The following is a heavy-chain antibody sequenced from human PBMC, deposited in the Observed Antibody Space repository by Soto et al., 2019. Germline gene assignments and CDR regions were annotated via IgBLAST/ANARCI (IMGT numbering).Heavy chain of an antibody. D-gene: IGHD4-4*01. V-gene: IGHV1-46*02. Sequence: QVQLVQSGPEVRKPGASVRLSCATSGYNFNQYYIHWVRQAPGQWLEWMGIINLRGGTTEYAHKFRGRVTVTGDTSTRTAYMELSSLRSEDTAVYFCARGPDDSYVPRWDHWGQGTLITVSS. CDR2: INLRGGTT. CDR3: ARGPDDSYVPRWDH. CDR1: GYNFNQYY. J-gene: IGHJ4*02.